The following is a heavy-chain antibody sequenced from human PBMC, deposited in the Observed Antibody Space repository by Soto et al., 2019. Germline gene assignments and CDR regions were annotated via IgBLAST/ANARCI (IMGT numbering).Heavy chain of an antibody. D-gene: IGHD2-15*01. CDR1: GCTFSRDA. J-gene: IGHJ5*02. CDR3: ARGVVVVAASQLGWFDP. Sequence: QVQLVQSGAELKKPGSSVKVSCKASGCTFSRDAISWVRQAPGQGLEWMGGIIPMFGTAKYVQKFQGRLTITADESTTTAYMELRSLRSDDTAVYYCARGVVVVAASQLGWFDPWGQGTLVTVSS. V-gene: IGHV1-69*01. CDR2: IIPMFGTA.